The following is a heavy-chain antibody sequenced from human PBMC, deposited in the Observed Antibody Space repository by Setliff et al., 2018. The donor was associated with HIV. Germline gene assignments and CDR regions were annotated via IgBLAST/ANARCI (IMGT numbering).Heavy chain of an antibody. Sequence: GASVKVSCKASGYSFTDYYIHWVRQAPGQGLEWMGWINPKSDGTNYAQKFQGWITMTRDTSISTAYMELSRLRSDDTAVYYCARGMDYYDTSGYHQYYFDYWGQGTRVTVSS. CDR1: GYSFTDYY. CDR2: INPKSDGT. V-gene: IGHV1-2*04. CDR3: ARGMDYYDTSGYHQYYFDY. J-gene: IGHJ4*02. D-gene: IGHD3-22*01.